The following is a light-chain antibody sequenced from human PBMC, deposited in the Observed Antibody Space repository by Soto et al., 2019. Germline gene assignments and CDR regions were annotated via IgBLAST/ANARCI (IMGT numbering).Light chain of an antibody. CDR2: DAS. CDR1: QSVSDY. CDR3: QQYGSSGVT. J-gene: IGKJ3*01. V-gene: IGKV3-11*01. Sequence: EIVLTQSPATLSLSPGERATLSCRASQSVSDYLAWYQQKPGQAPRLLIYDASNRATGIPARFSGSGSGTDFTLTISRLEPEDFAVYYCQQYGSSGVTFGPGTKVDIK.